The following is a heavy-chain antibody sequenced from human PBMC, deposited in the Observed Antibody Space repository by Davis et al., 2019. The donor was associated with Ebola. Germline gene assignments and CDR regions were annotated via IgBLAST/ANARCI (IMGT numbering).Heavy chain of an antibody. CDR2: IYYSGST. CDR1: GGSISSYY. D-gene: IGHD5-24*01. V-gene: IGHV4-59*08. CDR3: AREIGAFDI. Sequence: MPSETLSLTCTVSGGSISSYYWSWIRQPPGKGLEWFGYIYYSGSTNYNPSLKSRVTISVDTSKNQFSLKLSSVTAADTAVYYCAREIGAFDIWGQGTTVTVSS. J-gene: IGHJ3*02.